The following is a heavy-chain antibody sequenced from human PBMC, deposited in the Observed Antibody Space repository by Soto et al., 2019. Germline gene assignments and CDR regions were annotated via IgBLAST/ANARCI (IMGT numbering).Heavy chain of an antibody. CDR1: GFTLSGYG. CDR3: AKDWTLGTAPLTDDAFDI. V-gene: IGHV3-30*18. Sequence: PGGSLRLSCAASGFTLSGYGMHWARQAPGKGLEWVAVISYDGSNKYYSDSVKGRFTISRDISKNTLYLEMNSLRTEDTAVYYCAKDWTLGTAPLTDDAFDIWGQGTMVTVSS. CDR2: ISYDGSNK. D-gene: IGHD1-7*01. J-gene: IGHJ3*02.